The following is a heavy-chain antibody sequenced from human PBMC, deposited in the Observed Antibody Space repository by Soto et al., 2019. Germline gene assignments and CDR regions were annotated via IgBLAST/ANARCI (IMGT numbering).Heavy chain of an antibody. J-gene: IGHJ4*02. Sequence: QLQLQESGSELVKPSQTLSLTCAVSGGSISSGGYSWSWIRQPPGKGLEWIGYIYHSGSTYYNPSLKSRVTRSVDRSKNQFSLKLSAVTAAATAAYYCARVPDYWGQGTLVTVSS. V-gene: IGHV4-30-2*01. CDR3: ARVPDY. D-gene: IGHD2-2*01. CDR1: GGSISSGGYS. CDR2: IYHSGST.